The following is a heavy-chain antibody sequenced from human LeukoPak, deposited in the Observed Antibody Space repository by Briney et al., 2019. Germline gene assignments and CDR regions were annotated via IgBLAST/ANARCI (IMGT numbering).Heavy chain of an antibody. J-gene: IGHJ4*02. Sequence: SETLSLTCTVSGASISSDSYYWGWVRQPPGKGLEWVGTIYYSGDTYYTPSFKSRVTISADTSKKQLSLKLSSVTDADTAVYYCARFMVGATLDYWGQGTLVTVSS. V-gene: IGHV4-39*01. CDR1: GASISSDSYY. CDR2: IYYSGDT. CDR3: ARFMVGATLDY. D-gene: IGHD1-26*01.